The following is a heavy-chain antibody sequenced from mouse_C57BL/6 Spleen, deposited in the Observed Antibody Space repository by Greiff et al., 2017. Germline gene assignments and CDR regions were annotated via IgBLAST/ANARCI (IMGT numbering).Heavy chain of an antibody. CDR3: ARGISIYYGNHGAMDY. Sequence: QVQLQQSGAELVKPGASVKMSCKASGYTFTSYWITWVKQRPGQGLEWIGDIYPGSGSTNYNEKFKSKATLTVDTSSSTASMQLSSLTSEDSAVYYCARGISIYYGNHGAMDYWGQGTSVTVSS. D-gene: IGHD2-1*01. J-gene: IGHJ4*01. CDR1: GYTFTSYW. V-gene: IGHV1-55*01. CDR2: IYPGSGST.